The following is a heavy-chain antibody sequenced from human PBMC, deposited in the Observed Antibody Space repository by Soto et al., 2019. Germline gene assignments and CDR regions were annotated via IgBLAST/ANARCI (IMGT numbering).Heavy chain of an antibody. D-gene: IGHD6-19*01. J-gene: IGHJ3*02. V-gene: IGHV3-21*01. CDR1: GFTFSSYS. CDR2: ISSSSSYI. CDR3: ARDRIAVAGEANAFDI. Sequence: GGSLRLSCAASGFTFSSYSMNWVRQAPGKGLEWVSSISSSSSYIYYADSVKGRFTISRDNAKNSLYLQMNSLRAEDTAVYYCARDRIAVAGEANAFDIWGQGTMVTVSS.